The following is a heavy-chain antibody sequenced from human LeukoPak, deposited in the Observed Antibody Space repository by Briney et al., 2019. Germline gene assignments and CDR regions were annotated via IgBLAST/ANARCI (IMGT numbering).Heavy chain of an antibody. CDR1: GGSISSSSYY. Sequence: PSETLSLICTVSGGSISSSSYYWGWIRQPPGKGLEWIGSIYYSGSTYYNPSLKSRVTISVDTSKNQFSLKLSSATAADTAVYYCARDGRAAAGYYYYYMDVWGKGTTVTVSS. CDR3: ARDGRAAAGYYYYYMDV. CDR2: IYYSGST. J-gene: IGHJ6*03. V-gene: IGHV4-39*07. D-gene: IGHD6-13*01.